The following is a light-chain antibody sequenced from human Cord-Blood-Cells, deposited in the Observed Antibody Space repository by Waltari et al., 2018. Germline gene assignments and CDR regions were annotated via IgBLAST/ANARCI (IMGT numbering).Light chain of an antibody. V-gene: IGLV2-14*01. CDR1: SSDVGGYNY. CDR3: SSFKV. J-gene: IGLJ2*01. Sequence: HSALTQPASVSGSPGQSITISCTGTSSDVGGYNYVSWYQRHPGKAPKLMSYDVSKRASGVSNRFSGSKSGNTASLTISGLQAKDEADYYCSSFKVFGGGTKLTVL. CDR2: DVS.